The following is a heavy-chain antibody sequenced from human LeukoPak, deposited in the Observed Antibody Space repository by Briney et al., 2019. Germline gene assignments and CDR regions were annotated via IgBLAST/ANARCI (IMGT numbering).Heavy chain of an antibody. CDR3: AKDLSYSSYYFDY. CDR1: GFTFSSYA. J-gene: IGHJ4*02. Sequence: PGGSLRLSCAASGFTFSSYAMSWVRQAPGKGLEWVSAISGSGGSTYYADSVKGRFTISRDNSENTLYLQMNSLRAEDTAVYYCAKDLSYSSYYFDYWGQGTLVTVSS. CDR2: ISGSGGST. V-gene: IGHV3-23*01. D-gene: IGHD1-26*01.